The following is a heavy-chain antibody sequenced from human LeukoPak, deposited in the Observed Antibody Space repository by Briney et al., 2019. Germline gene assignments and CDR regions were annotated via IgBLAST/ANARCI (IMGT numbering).Heavy chain of an antibody. CDR3: AGADIVVVVAATRPYYYYYYGMDV. CDR2: MNPNSGNT. CDR1: GYTFTSYD. V-gene: IGHV1-8*01. D-gene: IGHD2-15*01. J-gene: IGHJ6*02. Sequence: GASVKVSCKASGYTFTSYDINWVRQATGQGLEWMGWMNPNSGNTGYAQKFQGRVTMTRNTSISTAYMELSSLRSEDTAVYYCAGADIVVVVAATRPYYYYYYGMDVWGQGTTVTVSS.